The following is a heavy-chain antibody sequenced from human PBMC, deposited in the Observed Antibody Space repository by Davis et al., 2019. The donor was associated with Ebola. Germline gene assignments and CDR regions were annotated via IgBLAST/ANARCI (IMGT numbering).Heavy chain of an antibody. CDR1: GFTFSSYA. J-gene: IGHJ6*02. CDR2: IWYDGSNK. D-gene: IGHD3-9*01. CDR3: ARDLTNRYDILTTYGMDV. Sequence: GESLKISCAASGFTFSSYAMSWVRQAPGKGLEWVAVIWYDGSNKYYADSVKGRFTISRDNSKNTLYLQMNSLRAEDTAVYYCARDLTNRYDILTTYGMDVWGQGTTVTVSS. V-gene: IGHV3-33*08.